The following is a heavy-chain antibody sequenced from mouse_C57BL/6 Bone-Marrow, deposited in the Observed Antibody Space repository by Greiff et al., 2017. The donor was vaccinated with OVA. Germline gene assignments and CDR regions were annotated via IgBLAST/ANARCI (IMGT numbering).Heavy chain of an antibody. D-gene: IGHD1-1*01. CDR1: GFTFSSYG. CDR3: ARQGLLRTFAY. J-gene: IGHJ3*01. V-gene: IGHV5-6*01. CDR2: ISSGGSYT. Sequence: VQLKESGGDLVKPGGSLKLSCAASGFTFSSYGMSWVRQTPDKRLEWVATISSGGSYTYYPDSVKGRFTISRDNAKNTLYLQMSSLKSEDTAMYYCARQGLLRTFAYWGQGTLVTVSA.